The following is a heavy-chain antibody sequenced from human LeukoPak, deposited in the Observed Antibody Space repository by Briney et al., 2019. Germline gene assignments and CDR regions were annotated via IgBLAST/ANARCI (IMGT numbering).Heavy chain of an antibody. J-gene: IGHJ4*02. CDR3: AKAGPLRLRVVRERASPVDY. CDR1: GFTFSSYA. CDR2: ISGSGGST. Sequence: GGSLRLSCAASGFTFSSYAMSWVRQAPGKGLEWVSAISGSGGSTYYADSVKGRFTISRDNSKNTLYLQMNSLRAEDTAVYYCAKAGPLRLRVVRERASPVDYWGEGGLVTVSS. V-gene: IGHV3-23*01. D-gene: IGHD4-17*01.